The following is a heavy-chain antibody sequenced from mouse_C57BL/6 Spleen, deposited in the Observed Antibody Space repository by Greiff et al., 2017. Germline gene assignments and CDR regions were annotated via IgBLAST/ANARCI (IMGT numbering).Heavy chain of an antibody. V-gene: IGHV1-26*01. Sequence: EVQLQQSGPELVKPGASVKISCKASGYTFTDYYMNWVKQSHGKSLEWIGDINPNNGGTSYNQKFKGKATLTVDKSSSTAYMERRSLTSEDSAVYYCARERGLRPFDYWGQGTTLTVSS. J-gene: IGHJ2*01. CDR2: INPNNGGT. D-gene: IGHD3-2*02. CDR1: GYTFTDYY. CDR3: ARERGLRPFDY.